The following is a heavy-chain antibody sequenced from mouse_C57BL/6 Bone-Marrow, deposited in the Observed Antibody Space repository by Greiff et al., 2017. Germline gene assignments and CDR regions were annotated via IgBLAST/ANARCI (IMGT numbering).Heavy chain of an antibody. Sequence: VMLVESGAELARPGASVKMSCKASGYTFTSYTMHWVKQRPGQGLEWIGYINPSSGYTKYNQKFKDKATLTADTSSSTAYMQLSSLTSEDSAVYYCARTRFAYWGQGTLVTVSA. V-gene: IGHV1-4*01. CDR1: GYTFTSYT. J-gene: IGHJ3*01. CDR2: INPSSGYT. CDR3: ARTRFAY.